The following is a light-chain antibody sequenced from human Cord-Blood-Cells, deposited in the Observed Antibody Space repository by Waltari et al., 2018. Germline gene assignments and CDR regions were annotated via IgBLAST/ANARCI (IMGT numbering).Light chain of an antibody. CDR1: QSVLYSSNNKNY. CDR2: WAS. V-gene: IGKV4-1*01. CDR3: QQYYSTRGT. Sequence: DIVMTQSPDSLAVSLGERSTINCKSSQSVLYSSNNKNYLAWYQQKPGQPPKLPIYWASTRESGVPDRFSGSGSGTDFTLTISSLQAEDVAVYYCQQYYSTRGTFGQGTRLEIK. J-gene: IGKJ5*01.